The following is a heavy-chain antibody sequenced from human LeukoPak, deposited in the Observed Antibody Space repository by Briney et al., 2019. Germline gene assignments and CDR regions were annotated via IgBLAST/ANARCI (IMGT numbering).Heavy chain of an antibody. CDR3: ARYGSGTSYITNYFDY. Sequence: GGSLRLSCSASGFTFSNYWMDWVRQAPGKGLEWVANIKQDGGEKYYVDSVKGRFTISRDNAKNSLYLQMKSLRDEDTAVYYCARYGSGTSYITNYFDYWGQGTLVTVSS. J-gene: IGHJ4*02. CDR2: IKQDGGEK. CDR1: GFTFSNYW. D-gene: IGHD3-10*01. V-gene: IGHV3-7*04.